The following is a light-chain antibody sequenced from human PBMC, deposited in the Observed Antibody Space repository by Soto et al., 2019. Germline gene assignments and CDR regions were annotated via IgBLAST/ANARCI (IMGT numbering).Light chain of an antibody. CDR2: AAS. CDR3: QQYKTYMYT. Sequence: DIQMTQSPSTLSASVGDRVTITCRASQSISSWLAWYQQKPGKAPKLLIYAASSLQSGVPSRFSGSASGTDFTLTISSLQPEDSATYYCQQYKTYMYTFGQGTKVDIK. CDR1: QSISSW. J-gene: IGKJ2*01. V-gene: IGKV1-5*01.